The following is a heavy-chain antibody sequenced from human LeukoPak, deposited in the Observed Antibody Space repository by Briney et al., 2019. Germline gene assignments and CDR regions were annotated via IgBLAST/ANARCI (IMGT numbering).Heavy chain of an antibody. CDR1: EYSFTRYW. Sequence: GEPLNIPCQGSEYSFTRYWIGWARQMHGKGLKWTGTFYPDDSDTRYSPSCQGQVTISADKSINTAYLQWSSLKASDTAIYYCARQGYSSSRDFWGQGTLVTVSS. V-gene: IGHV5-51*01. CDR3: ARQGYSSSRDF. CDR2: FYPDDSDT. D-gene: IGHD6-13*01. J-gene: IGHJ4*02.